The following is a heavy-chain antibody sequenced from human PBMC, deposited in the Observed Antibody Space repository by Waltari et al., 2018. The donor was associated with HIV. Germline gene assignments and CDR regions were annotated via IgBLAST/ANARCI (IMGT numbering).Heavy chain of an antibody. CDR1: GFTFTNYW. Sequence: VQLEQSGAEVKNPGESLKISCNASGFTFTNYWIAWVRQTPGKGLEWMGIIYPDSADTRHSPSFEGHVTISADKSTTTAYLQWTSLRASDSGIYYCARHRLGRSWFDPWGQGTLVTVAS. V-gene: IGHV5-51*01. CDR2: IYPDSADT. CDR3: ARHRLGRSWFDP. J-gene: IGHJ5*02. D-gene: IGHD6-6*01.